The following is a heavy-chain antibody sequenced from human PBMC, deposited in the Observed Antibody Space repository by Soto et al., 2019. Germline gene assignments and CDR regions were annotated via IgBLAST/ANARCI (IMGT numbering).Heavy chain of an antibody. D-gene: IGHD3-22*01. J-gene: IGHJ1*01. Sequence: LSLTCTVSGGSISSDDYCWSWIRQAPGRGLEWIGYIHSSGSIYYNPSLKSRATMSIDTAGNQFSLKVSSVTVADTAVYYCARDLDGLHDDTSGPFPRPGWGQGTLVTVSS. V-gene: IGHV4-30-4*01. CDR3: ARDLDGLHDDTSGPFPRPG. CDR1: GGSISSDDYC. CDR2: IHSSGSI.